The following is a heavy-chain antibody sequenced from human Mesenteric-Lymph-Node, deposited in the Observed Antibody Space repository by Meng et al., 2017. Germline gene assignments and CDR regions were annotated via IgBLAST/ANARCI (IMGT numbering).Heavy chain of an antibody. CDR1: GFTFSNYA. J-gene: IGHJ4*02. Sequence: GESLKISCAASGFTFSNYAMAWVRQAPGKGLEWVSGFSAGGGNTYYADSVKGRFTISRDNAKNALFLQLNSLRPDDTGVYYCARDSRDVGYFDYWGQGALVTGSS. CDR3: ARDSRDVGYFDY. D-gene: IGHD1-26*01. V-gene: IGHV3-23*01. CDR2: FSAGGGNT.